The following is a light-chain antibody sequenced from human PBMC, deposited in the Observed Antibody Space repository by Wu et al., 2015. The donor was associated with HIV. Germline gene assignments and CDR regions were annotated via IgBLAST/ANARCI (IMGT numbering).Light chain of an antibody. CDR2: GAS. J-gene: IGKJ3*01. V-gene: IGKV3-20*01. CDR1: QSISSSY. CDR3: QQYDTSFLFT. Sequence: EIVLTQSPGTLSLSPGERATLSCRASQSISSSYLAWYQQKPGQTPRLLIYGASSRATGIPDRFSGSGSGTDFTLTISRLEPEDCAVYYCQQYDTSFLFTFGPGTKVDI.